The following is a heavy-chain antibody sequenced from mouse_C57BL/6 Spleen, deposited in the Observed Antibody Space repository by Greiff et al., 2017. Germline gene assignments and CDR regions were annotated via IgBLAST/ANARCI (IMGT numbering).Heavy chain of an antibody. J-gene: IGHJ2*01. V-gene: IGHV5-17*01. D-gene: IGHD4-1*01. CDR2: ISSGSSTI. CDR1: GFTFSDYG. CDR3: ARRLGPYYFDY. Sequence: EVKLMESGGGLVKPGGSLKLSCAASGFTFSDYGMHWVRQAPEKGLEWVAYISSGSSTIYYADTVKGRFTISRDNAKNTLFLQMTSLRSEDTAMYYCARRLGPYYFDYWGQGTTLTVSS.